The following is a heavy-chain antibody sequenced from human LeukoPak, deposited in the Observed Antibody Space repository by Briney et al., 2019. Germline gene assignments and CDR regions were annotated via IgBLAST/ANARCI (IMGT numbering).Heavy chain of an antibody. CDR2: INPNSGGT. Sequence: ASVKVSCKASGYTFTGYYMLWVRQAPGQGLEWMGWINPNSGGTNYAQKFQGWVTMTRDTSISTAYMELSRLRSDDTAVYYCARDLRAAYCGGDCYWGGNWFDPWGQGTLVTVSS. CDR3: ARDLRAAYCGGDCYWGGNWFDP. D-gene: IGHD2-21*02. V-gene: IGHV1-2*04. CDR1: GYTFTGYY. J-gene: IGHJ5*02.